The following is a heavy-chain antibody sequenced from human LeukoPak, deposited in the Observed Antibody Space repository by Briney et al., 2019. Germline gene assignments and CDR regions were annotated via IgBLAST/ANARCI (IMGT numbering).Heavy chain of an antibody. Sequence: SETLSLTCAVYGGSFSGYYWSWIRQPPGKGLEWIGEINHSGSTNYNPSLKSRVTISVDTSKNQFSLKLSSVTAADTAVYYCARYWEYGEMYYFDYWGQGTLVTVSS. D-gene: IGHD4-17*01. CDR3: ARYWEYGEMYYFDY. J-gene: IGHJ4*02. CDR1: GGSFSGYY. V-gene: IGHV4-34*01. CDR2: INHSGST.